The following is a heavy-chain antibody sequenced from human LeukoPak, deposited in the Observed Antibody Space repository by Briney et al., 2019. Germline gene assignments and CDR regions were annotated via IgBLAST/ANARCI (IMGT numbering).Heavy chain of an antibody. V-gene: IGHV4-34*01. CDR1: GGSFSGYY. J-gene: IGHJ5*02. CDR3: ARKEGLQLRTNWFDP. D-gene: IGHD2-2*01. Sequence: SETLSLTCAVYGGSFSGYYWSWIRQPPGKGLEWIGEITHSGSTNYNPSLKSRVTISVDTSKNQFSLKLSSVTAADTALYYCARKEGLQLRTNWFDPWGQGTLVTVSS. CDR2: ITHSGST.